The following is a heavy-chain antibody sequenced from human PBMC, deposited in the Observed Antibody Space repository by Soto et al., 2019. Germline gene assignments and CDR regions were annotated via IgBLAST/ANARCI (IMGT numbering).Heavy chain of an antibody. V-gene: IGHV4-39*01. CDR1: GGSISSSSYY. D-gene: IGHD3-3*01. CDR2: IYYSGST. Sequence: PSETLSLTCTFSGGSISSSSYYWGWIRQPPGKGLEWIGSIYYSGSTYYNPSLKSRVTISVDTSKNQFSLKLSSVTAADTAVYYCARHGERLRFRNWFDPWGQGTLVTVPS. J-gene: IGHJ5*02. CDR3: ARHGERLRFRNWFDP.